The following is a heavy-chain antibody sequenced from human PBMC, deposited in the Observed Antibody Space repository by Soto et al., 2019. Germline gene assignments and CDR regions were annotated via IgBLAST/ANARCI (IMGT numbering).Heavy chain of an antibody. D-gene: IGHD2-2*01. CDR1: GYSFTSYW. CDR3: ARYWSRDGYNLEAFDI. J-gene: IGHJ3*02. Sequence: PGESLKISCKGSGYSFTSYWIGWVRQMPGKGLEWIGIIYPGDSDTRYSPSFQGQVTISADNSISTAYLQWSSLKASDTAMYYCARYWSRDGYNLEAFDIWGQGTMVTVSS. V-gene: IGHV5-51*01. CDR2: IYPGDSDT.